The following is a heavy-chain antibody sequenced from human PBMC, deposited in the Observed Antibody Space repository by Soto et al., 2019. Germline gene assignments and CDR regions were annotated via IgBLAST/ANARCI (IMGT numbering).Heavy chain of an antibody. CDR1: GGTFSSYT. D-gene: IGHD2-2*01. V-gene: IGHV1-69*13. CDR2: IIPRSAKS. Sequence: ASVKVSCKASGGTFSSYTSSWVRQAPGQGLEWMGGIIPRSAKSNYAQKFQGRVTITADESTSTAYMELSSLRSEDTAVYYCAREGLVLVPTTVNSDYYYYAMDVWGQGTTVTVSS. CDR3: AREGLVLVPTTVNSDYYYYAMDV. J-gene: IGHJ6*02.